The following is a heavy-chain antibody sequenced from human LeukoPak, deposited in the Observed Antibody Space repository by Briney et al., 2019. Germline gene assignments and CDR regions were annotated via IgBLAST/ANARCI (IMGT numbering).Heavy chain of an antibody. J-gene: IGHJ4*02. D-gene: IGHD3-22*01. CDR3: ASIPYYDSSGYVDY. CDR2: IYYSGST. CDR1: GGSISSSSYY. V-gene: IGHV4-39*01. Sequence: SETLSLTCTVSGGSISSSSYYWGWIRQPPGKGLEWIGSIYYSGSTYYNPSLKSRVTISVDTSKNQFSLKLSSVTAADTAVYYRASIPYYDSSGYVDYWGQGTLVTASS.